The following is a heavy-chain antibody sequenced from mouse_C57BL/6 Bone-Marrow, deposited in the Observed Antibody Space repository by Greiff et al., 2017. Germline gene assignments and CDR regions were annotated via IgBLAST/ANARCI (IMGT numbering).Heavy chain of an antibody. D-gene: IGHD2-1*01. J-gene: IGHJ3*01. V-gene: IGHV5-9*01. CDR3: ARGNYFPWFAY. CDR1: GFTFSSYT. Sequence: EVQRVESGGGLVKPGGSLKLSCAASGFTFSSYTMSWVRQTPEKRLEWVATISGGGGNNYYPDRVKGRFTISRYNAKNALYLQMSSLRSEDTALYYCARGNYFPWFAYWVQGTLVTDSA. CDR2: ISGGGGNN.